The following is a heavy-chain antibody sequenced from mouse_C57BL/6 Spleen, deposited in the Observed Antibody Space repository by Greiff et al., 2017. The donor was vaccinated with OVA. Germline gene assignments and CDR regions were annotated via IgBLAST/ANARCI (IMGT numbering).Heavy chain of an antibody. CDR2: ISYDGSN. Sequence: VQLKESGPGLVKPSQSLSLTCSVTGYSITSGYYWNWIRQFPGNKLEWMGYISYDGSNNYNPSLKNRISITRDTSKNQFFLKLNSVTTEDTATYYCARDYGNYVKDWYFDVWGTGTTVTVSS. J-gene: IGHJ1*03. V-gene: IGHV3-6*01. D-gene: IGHD2-1*01. CDR1: GYSITSGYY. CDR3: ARDYGNYVKDWYFDV.